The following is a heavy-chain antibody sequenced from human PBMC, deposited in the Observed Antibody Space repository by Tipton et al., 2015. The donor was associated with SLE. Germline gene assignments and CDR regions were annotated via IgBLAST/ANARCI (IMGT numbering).Heavy chain of an antibody. Sequence: TLSLTCTVSGGSMLTYFWSWMRQHPGKGLEWIGHIYKSGGTYYSPSLKSRLTISLDTSKNQFSLKLSSVTAADTAVYYCARESDYSGQDAFDIWGQGTMVTVSS. D-gene: IGHD1-26*01. CDR1: GGSMLTYF. CDR3: ARESDYSGQDAFDI. CDR2: IYKSGGT. V-gene: IGHV4-59*12. J-gene: IGHJ3*02.